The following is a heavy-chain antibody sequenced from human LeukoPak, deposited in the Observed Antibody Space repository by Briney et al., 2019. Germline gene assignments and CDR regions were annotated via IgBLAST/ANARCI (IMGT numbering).Heavy chain of an antibody. V-gene: IGHV1-18*01. CDR2: ISGYQGST. J-gene: IGHJ4*02. CDR1: GYTFTNYG. Sequence: ASVKVSCKASGYTFTNYGITWVRQAPGQGLEWMGWISGYQGSTNYAQKLQGRVTMTTDTSTSTAYMELRSLRSDDTAVYYCARVIRGQVDYWGQGTLVTVSS. CDR3: ARVIRGQVDY. D-gene: IGHD4-17*01.